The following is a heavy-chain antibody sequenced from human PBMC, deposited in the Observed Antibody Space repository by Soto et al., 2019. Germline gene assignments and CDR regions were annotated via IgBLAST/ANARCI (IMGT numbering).Heavy chain of an antibody. CDR3: ATMRVGSQYYSYGMDV. CDR2: IIPMFGTA. Sequence: QVQLVQSGAEVKKPGSSVKVSCKASGGTFSSYAISWVRQAPGQGLEWMGGIIPMFGTADYAQKFQGRVTITADESTSTAYMELSSLRSDDTAVYYCATMRVGSQYYSYGMDVWGQGTTVTVSS. V-gene: IGHV1-69*12. D-gene: IGHD3-10*01. J-gene: IGHJ6*02. CDR1: GGTFSSYA.